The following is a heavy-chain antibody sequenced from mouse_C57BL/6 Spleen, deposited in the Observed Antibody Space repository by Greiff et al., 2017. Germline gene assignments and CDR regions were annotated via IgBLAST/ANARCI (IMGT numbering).Heavy chain of an antibody. Sequence: EVKLQESGPGLVKPSQSLSLTCSVTGYSITSGYYWNWIRQFPGNKLEWMGYIRYDGSNNYNPSLKNRISITRDTSKNQFFLKLNSVTTEDTATYYCASYYYYAMDYWGQGTSVTVSS. CDR2: IRYDGSN. V-gene: IGHV3-6*01. CDR1: GYSITSGYY. D-gene: IGHD2-1*01. J-gene: IGHJ4*01. CDR3: ASYYYYAMDY.